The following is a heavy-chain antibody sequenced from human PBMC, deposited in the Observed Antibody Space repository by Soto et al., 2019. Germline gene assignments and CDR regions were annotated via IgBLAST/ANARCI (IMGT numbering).Heavy chain of an antibody. CDR2: IYYSGST. V-gene: IGHV4-59*01. D-gene: IGHD6-6*01. CDR3: AGGPRGVLFSSSSRRSAP. J-gene: IGHJ5*02. CDR1: GGSISSYY. Sequence: PSETLSLTCSVSGGSISSYYWSWIRQPPGKGLEWIGYIYYSGSTNYNPSLKSRVTISVDTSKNQFSLKLSSVTAADTAVYYCAGGPRGVLFSSSSRRSAPWGQGTLVTVSS.